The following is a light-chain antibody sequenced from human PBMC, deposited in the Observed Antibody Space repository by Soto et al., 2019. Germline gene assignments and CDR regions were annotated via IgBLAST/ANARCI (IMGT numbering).Light chain of an antibody. J-gene: IGKJ4*02. CDR2: KAS. Sequence: DIQMTQSPSTLSASVGDRVTITCRASQSISSWLAWYQQKPGKAPKLLIYKASTLESGAPSRFTGSGSRTELTLTIRGPDLDDLAAYFCQLYSIFSLSFPGGLQVEFK. CDR1: QSISSW. V-gene: IGKV1-5*03. CDR3: QLYSIFSLS.